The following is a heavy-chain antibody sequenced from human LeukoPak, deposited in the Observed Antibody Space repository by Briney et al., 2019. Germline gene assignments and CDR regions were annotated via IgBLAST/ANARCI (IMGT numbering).Heavy chain of an antibody. CDR1: GYTFTGYY. D-gene: IGHD3-10*01. J-gene: IGHJ6*02. CDR2: INPNSGGT. V-gene: IGHV1-2*02. Sequence: ASVKVSCKASGYTFTGYYMHWVRQAPGQGLEWMGWINPNSGGTNYAQKFQGRVTMTRDTSISTAYMELSRLRSDDTAVYYCALLWFGELYRRHYYYGMDVWGQGTTVTVSS. CDR3: ALLWFGELYRRHYYYGMDV.